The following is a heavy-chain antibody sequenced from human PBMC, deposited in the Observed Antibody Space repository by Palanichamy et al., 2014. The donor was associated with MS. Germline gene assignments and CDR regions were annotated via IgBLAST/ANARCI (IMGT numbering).Heavy chain of an antibody. CDR3: AKQTYDYGDYGIDY. Sequence: EYMGVMSYDGSNEYYADSVKGRFTISRDNSKKTLYLQMNSLRAEDTAVYYCAKQTYDYGDYGIDYWGQGTLVTVSS. J-gene: IGHJ4*02. V-gene: IGHV3-30*18. CDR2: MSYDGSNE. D-gene: IGHD4-17*01.